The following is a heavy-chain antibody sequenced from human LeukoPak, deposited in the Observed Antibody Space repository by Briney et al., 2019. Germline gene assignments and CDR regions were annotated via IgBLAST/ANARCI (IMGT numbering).Heavy chain of an antibody. CDR2: FDPEDGET. Sequence: ASVKVSCKVSGYTLTELSMHWVRQAPGKGLEWMGGFDPEDGETIYAQKFQGRVTMTEDTSTDTAYMELSSLRSEDTAVYYCATGRFFYGDQDYWGQGTLVTVSS. D-gene: IGHD4-17*01. CDR3: ATGRFFYGDQDY. V-gene: IGHV1-24*01. CDR1: GYTLTELS. J-gene: IGHJ4*02.